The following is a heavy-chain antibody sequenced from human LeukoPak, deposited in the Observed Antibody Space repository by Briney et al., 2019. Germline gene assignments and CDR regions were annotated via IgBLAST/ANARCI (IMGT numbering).Heavy chain of an antibody. CDR1: GFTFSSYG. CDR2: ISGTGGTT. J-gene: IGHJ4*02. D-gene: IGHD1-7*01. Sequence: GGTLRLSCAASGFTFSSYGMSWVRQAPGKGLEWVSAISGTGGTTYYADSVKGRFTISRDNAKNSLYLQMDSLRVEDTAVYYCASSNWNFRCWGQGTLVTVSS. V-gene: IGHV3-23*01. CDR3: ASSNWNFRC.